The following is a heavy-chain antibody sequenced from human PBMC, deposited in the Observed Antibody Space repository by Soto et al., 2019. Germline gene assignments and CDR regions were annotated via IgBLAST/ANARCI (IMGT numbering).Heavy chain of an antibody. V-gene: IGHV4-39*01. CDR1: GGSISSSSYY. Sequence: QLQLQESGPGLVKPSETLSLTCTVSGGSISSSSYYWGWIRQPPGKGLEWIGSIYYSGSTYYNPSRKSRVTISVDTSKNQFSLKLSSVTAADTAVYYCARSRIYYYGSGSLPPLFDYWGQGTLVTVSS. D-gene: IGHD3-10*01. CDR3: ARSRIYYYGSGSLPPLFDY. CDR2: IYYSGST. J-gene: IGHJ4*02.